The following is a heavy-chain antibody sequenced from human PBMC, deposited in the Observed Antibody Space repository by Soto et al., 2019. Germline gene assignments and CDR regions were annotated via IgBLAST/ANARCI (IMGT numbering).Heavy chain of an antibody. CDR1: GFNFSGSA. D-gene: IGHD4-17*01. J-gene: IGHJ4*02. Sequence: VQLVESGGDLVQPGGSLKLSCTGLGFNFSGSALHWVRQPSGKGLEWVGRIRGRAKKYATSYAASVRGRFYLSRDDSKNTAFLQMNSLRDEDTGVYFCCGRGGDSLQDIWGQGILVTVSS. CDR3: CGRGGDSLQDI. V-gene: IGHV3-73*01. CDR2: IRGRAKKYAT.